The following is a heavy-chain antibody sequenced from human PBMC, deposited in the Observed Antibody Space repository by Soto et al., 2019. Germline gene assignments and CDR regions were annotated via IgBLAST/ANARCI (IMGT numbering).Heavy chain of an antibody. CDR1: GFTSSSYA. J-gene: IGHJ6*02. CDR3: ARDCGDAYGMDV. Sequence: GGSLRLSCAASGFTSSSYAMNWVRQAPGEGLEWVSYINAGSRAIYYAESVKGRFTISRDDAKNFLYLQMNSLRAEDSAVYYCARDCGDAYGMDVWGQGTTVTVSS. CDR2: INAGSRAI. D-gene: IGHD5-12*01. V-gene: IGHV3-48*04.